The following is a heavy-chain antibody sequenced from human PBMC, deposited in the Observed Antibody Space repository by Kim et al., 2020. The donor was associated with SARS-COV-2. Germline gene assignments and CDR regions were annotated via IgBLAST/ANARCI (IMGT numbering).Heavy chain of an antibody. Sequence: GGSLRLSCAASGFTFSSNSMNWVRQAPGKGLEWVSSISSSSSYIYYADSVKGRFTISRDNAKNSLYLQMNSLRAEDTAVYYCARGSGGSWLKEHYYFDYWGQGTLVTVSS. V-gene: IGHV3-21*01. CDR2: ISSSSSYI. J-gene: IGHJ4*02. D-gene: IGHD2-15*01. CDR1: GFTFSSNS. CDR3: ARGSGGSWLKEHYYFDY.